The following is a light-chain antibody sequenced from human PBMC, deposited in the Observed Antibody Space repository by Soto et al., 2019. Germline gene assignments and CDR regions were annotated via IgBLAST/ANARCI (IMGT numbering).Light chain of an antibody. CDR3: CSYAGSYTSPYV. Sequence: QSVLTQPRSMPGSPGQSITISCTGTSSNVGGYNYVPWHQQHPGKAPKLMIYDVSKRPSGVPARFSGSKSGNTASLTISGLQAEDEADYYCCSYAGSYTSPYVFGTGTKVTVL. CDR2: DVS. J-gene: IGLJ1*01. CDR1: SSNVGGYNY. V-gene: IGLV2-11*01.